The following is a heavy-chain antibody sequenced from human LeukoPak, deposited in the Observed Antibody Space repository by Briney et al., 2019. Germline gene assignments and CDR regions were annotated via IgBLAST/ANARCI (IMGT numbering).Heavy chain of an antibody. J-gene: IGHJ5*02. V-gene: IGHV3-21*01. Sequence: GGSLRLSCAASGFTFSSYEMNWVRQAPGKGLEWVSSISSSSSYIYYADSVKGRFTISRDNAKNSLYLQMNSLRAEDTAVYYCARSVYDWWFDPWGQGTLVTVSS. CDR2: ISSSSSYI. D-gene: IGHD1-1*01. CDR3: ARSVYDWWFDP. CDR1: GFTFSSYE.